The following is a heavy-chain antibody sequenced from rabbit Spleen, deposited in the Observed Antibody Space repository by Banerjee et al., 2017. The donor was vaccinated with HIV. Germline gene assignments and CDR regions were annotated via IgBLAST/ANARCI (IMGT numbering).Heavy chain of an antibody. CDR3: VRNSGWGVSYFTL. CDR2: INTATGKA. D-gene: IGHD4-1*01. CDR1: GFSFSSGYD. Sequence: QSLEESGGDLVKPGASLTLTCTASGFSFSSGYDMCWVRQAPGKGLEWIACINTATGKAVYASWAKGRFTISSHNAQNTLFLQLNSLTVADTATYFCVRNSGWGVSYFTLWGPGTLVTVS. J-gene: IGHJ4*01. V-gene: IGHV1S40*01.